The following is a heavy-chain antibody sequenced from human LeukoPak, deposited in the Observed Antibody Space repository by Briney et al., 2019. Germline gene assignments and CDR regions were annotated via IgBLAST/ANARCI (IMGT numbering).Heavy chain of an antibody. CDR3: ARVRAEVRGVINDLDY. V-gene: IGHV4-34*01. J-gene: IGHJ4*02. D-gene: IGHD3-10*01. CDR1: GGSLSGYF. Sequence: SETLSLTCAVSGGSLSGYFWGWILQPPGKGLEWIGEINHNGRTNYNASLKGRVTISADTSKNLLSLKLSSVTAADTAVYYCARVRAEVRGVINDLDYWGQGTLVTVSS. CDR2: INHNGRT.